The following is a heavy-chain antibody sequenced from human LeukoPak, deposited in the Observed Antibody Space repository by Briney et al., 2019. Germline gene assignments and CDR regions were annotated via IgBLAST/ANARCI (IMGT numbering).Heavy chain of an antibody. CDR3: ARSHSGDSSGYYYYYYYYMDV. Sequence: PSETLSLTCTVSGGSVTDYYWSWIRQPPGKGLEWIGYIYYSGSTNYNPSLKSRVTISVDTSKNQFSLKLSSVTAADTAVYYCARSHSGDSSGYYYYYYYYMDVWGKGTTVTISS. D-gene: IGHD3-22*01. CDR1: GGSVTDYY. V-gene: IGHV4-59*02. CDR2: IYYSGST. J-gene: IGHJ6*03.